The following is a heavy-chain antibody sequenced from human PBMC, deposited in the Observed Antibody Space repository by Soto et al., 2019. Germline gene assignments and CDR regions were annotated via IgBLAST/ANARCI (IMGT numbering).Heavy chain of an antibody. CDR1: GVSFNSYG. CDR2: ITPALHLT. CDR3: AWMKMARLDH. Sequence: QVQLQQSGAEVKRPGSSVKVSCKASGVSFNSYGFAWVRQAPGQGLEWSGKITPALHLTNYAQSFQGRVTITTDTSTSTLYLELTSLTSKDTAVYYCAWMKMARLDHWGQGTLVTVSS. J-gene: IGHJ4*02. D-gene: IGHD2-2*03. V-gene: IGHV1-69*09.